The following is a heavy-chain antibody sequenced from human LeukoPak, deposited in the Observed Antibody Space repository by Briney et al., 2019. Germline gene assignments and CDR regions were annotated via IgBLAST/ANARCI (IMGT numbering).Heavy chain of an antibody. CDR1: GYSFTSYW. V-gene: IGHV5-51*01. J-gene: IGHJ4*02. Sequence: GESLKISCKGSGYSFTSYWIGWVRQMHGKGLEWMGIIYPGDSDTRYSPSFQGQVTISADKSISTAYLQWSSLKASDTAMYYCARRFGSSSLQAHFDYWGQGTLVTVSS. D-gene: IGHD6-13*01. CDR3: ARRFGSSSLQAHFDY. CDR2: IYPGDSDT.